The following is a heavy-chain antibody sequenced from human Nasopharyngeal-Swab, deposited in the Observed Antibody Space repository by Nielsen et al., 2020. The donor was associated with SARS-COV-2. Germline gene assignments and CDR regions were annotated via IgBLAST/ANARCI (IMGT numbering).Heavy chain of an antibody. CDR1: GFTFTGYF. D-gene: IGHD3-10*01. CDR2: INPNTGGT. V-gene: IGHV1-2*05. CDR3: ARAYGSGSSTDSYYFDY. Sequence: ASVEASCKASGFTFTGYFMHWVRQAPGQGLEWMGRINPNTGGTNYPQKFQGRVTMTRDTSISTVYMELNSLRSDDTVVYYCARAYGSGSSTDSYYFDYWGQGTLVTVSS. J-gene: IGHJ4*02.